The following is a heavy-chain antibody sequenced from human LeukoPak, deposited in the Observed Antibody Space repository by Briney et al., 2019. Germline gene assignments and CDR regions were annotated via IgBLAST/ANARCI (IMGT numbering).Heavy chain of an antibody. Sequence: SETLSLTCTVSGGSISSSSYYWGWIRQPPGKGLEWIGSIYYSGSTYYNPSLKSRVTISVDTSKNQFSLKLSSVTAADTAVYYCASLPWFGEFHDYWGQGTLVTVSS. CDR3: ASLPWFGEFHDY. V-gene: IGHV4-39*01. J-gene: IGHJ4*02. D-gene: IGHD3-10*01. CDR1: GGSISSSSYY. CDR2: IYYSGST.